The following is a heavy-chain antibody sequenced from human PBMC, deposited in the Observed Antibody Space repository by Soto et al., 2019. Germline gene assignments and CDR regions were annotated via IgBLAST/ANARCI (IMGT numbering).Heavy chain of an antibody. J-gene: IGHJ5*02. D-gene: IGHD3-16*01. CDR1: GGSISNYY. V-gene: IGHV4-59*01. CDR2: MYYNGNI. Sequence: ETLSLTCNVSGGSISNYYWTWVRQSPEKGLEWIGYMYYNGNINYNPSLKSRVTISIDTSKNQFSLTLKSVTAADTAVYYCASGGNWFDPWGRGVLVTVSS. CDR3: ASGGNWFDP.